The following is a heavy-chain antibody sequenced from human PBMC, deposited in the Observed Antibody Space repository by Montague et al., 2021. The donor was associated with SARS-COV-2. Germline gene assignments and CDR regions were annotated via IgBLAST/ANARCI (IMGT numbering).Heavy chain of an antibody. CDR3: ARGHYGAKTNGMDV. J-gene: IGHJ6*02. V-gene: IGHV3-30*04. CDR1: GFTFGSFA. Sequence: SLRLSCAASGFTFGSFAMHWVRQAPGKGLEWVALISYDAYNSDYRDSVKGRFTISRDNSKNMLFLQLSSLRLDDTAVYYCARGHYGAKTNGMDVWGQGTTVIVSS. CDR2: ISYDAYNS. D-gene: IGHD4-23*01.